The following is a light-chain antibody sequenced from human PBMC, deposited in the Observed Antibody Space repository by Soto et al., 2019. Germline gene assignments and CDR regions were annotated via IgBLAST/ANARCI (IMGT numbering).Light chain of an antibody. V-gene: IGKV3-15*01. J-gene: IGKJ1*01. CDR3: QQYNNWWT. CDR1: QSIRSN. CDR2: GAS. Sequence: IVMTQSPATLSVSPGERATLSCRASQSIRSNLAWYQQKPGQAPRLLIYGASTRAAGVPARFSGSGSGTDFTLTISSLQSEDVAVYYCQQYNNWWTFGQGTKVDI.